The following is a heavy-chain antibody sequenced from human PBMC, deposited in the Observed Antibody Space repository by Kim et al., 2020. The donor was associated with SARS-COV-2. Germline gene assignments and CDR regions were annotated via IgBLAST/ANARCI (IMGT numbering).Heavy chain of an antibody. D-gene: IGHD3-9*01. V-gene: IGHV3-33*05. CDR3: AGINYDILTGYDY. CDR2: ISYDGSNK. Sequence: GGSLRLSCAASGFTFSSYGMHWVRQAPGKGLEWVAVISYDGSNKYYADSVKGRFTISRDNSKNTLYLQMNSLRAEDTAVYYCAGINYDILTGYDYWGQGTLVTVSS. J-gene: IGHJ4*02. CDR1: GFTFSSYG.